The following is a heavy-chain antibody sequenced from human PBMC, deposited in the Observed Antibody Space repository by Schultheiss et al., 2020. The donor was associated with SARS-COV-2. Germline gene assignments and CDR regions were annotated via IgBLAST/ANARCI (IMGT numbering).Heavy chain of an antibody. Sequence: GESLKISCAASGFTFSSYWMHWVRQAPGKGLVWVSRINSDGSSTSYADSVKGRFTISRDNSKNTLYLQINSLRAEDTAVYYCARDRDNWNDVRPTAPDYWGQGTLVTVSS. J-gene: IGHJ4*02. CDR1: GFTFSSYW. CDR2: INSDGSST. D-gene: IGHD1-1*01. V-gene: IGHV3-74*01. CDR3: ARDRDNWNDVRPTAPDY.